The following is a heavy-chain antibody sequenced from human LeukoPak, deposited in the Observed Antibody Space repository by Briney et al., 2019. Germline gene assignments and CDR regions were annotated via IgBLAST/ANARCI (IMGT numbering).Heavy chain of an antibody. CDR1: GGSISSYY. J-gene: IGHJ6*03. CDR2: IYYSGST. CDR3: ARVEMATVNPYYYYYMDV. V-gene: IGHV4-59*01. Sequence: SETLSLTCTVSGGSISSYYWSWIRQPPGKGLEWIGYIYYSGSTNYNPSLKSRVTISVDTSKNQFSLKLSSVTAADTAVYYCARVEMATVNPYYYYYMDVWGKGTTVTISS. D-gene: IGHD5-24*01.